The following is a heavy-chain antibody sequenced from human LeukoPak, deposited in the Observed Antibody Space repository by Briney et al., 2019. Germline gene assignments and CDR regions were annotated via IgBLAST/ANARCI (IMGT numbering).Heavy chain of an antibody. V-gene: IGHV5-51*01. CDR1: GYKFTSYW. Sequence: GESLKISCKVSGYKFTSYWIGWVRQMPGTGLEWMGIIYPGDSDTRYSPSYQGQVTISADKSISTAYLQWSSLKASDTAMYFCARAGYSYGKYFEYWGQGTLVTVSS. CDR2: IYPGDSDT. D-gene: IGHD5-18*01. J-gene: IGHJ4*02. CDR3: ARAGYSYGKYFEY.